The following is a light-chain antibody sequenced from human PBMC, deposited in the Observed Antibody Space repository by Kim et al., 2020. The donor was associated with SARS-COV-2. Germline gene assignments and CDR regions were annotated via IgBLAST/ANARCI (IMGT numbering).Light chain of an antibody. CDR1: QSISDY. V-gene: IGKV1-39*01. CDR3: QQNYNTPRT. CDR2: AAS. J-gene: IGKJ2*01. Sequence: DIQMTQSPSSLSASVGDRVTITCRASQSISDYLNWYQQKPGKAPELLIHAASTLHSGVPSRFSGSGSGTDFSLTITSLQPEDFATYYCQQNYNTPRTFGQGTKVDIK.